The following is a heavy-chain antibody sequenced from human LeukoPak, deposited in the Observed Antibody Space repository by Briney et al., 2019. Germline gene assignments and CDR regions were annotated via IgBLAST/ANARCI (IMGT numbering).Heavy chain of an antibody. CDR1: GDTISSDSDA. CDR3: ARDRLGLNFDY. V-gene: IGHV6-1*01. J-gene: IGHJ4*02. CDR2: TYYRPKWYN. Sequence: SQTLSLTCAISGDTISSDSDAWCWLRQSPSRGLEWLGRTYYRPKWYNDYAVSVKSRITINPDTSKNQFSLQLNSVTPEDTAGDYSARDRLGLNFDYCGQGTLVTVSS. D-gene: IGHD6-25*01.